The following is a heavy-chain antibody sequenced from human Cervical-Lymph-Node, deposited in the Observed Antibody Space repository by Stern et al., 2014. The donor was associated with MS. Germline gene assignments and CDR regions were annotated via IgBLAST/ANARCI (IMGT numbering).Heavy chain of an antibody. J-gene: IGHJ6*02. CDR2: IGSDGSDP. Sequence: EVQLVESGGGLVRPGGSLRLSCAASGFTFSSYWLHWVRQVPGKGLVWVSRIGSDGSDPIYADSVKGRFTMSRDNSRNTVYLQMNRLRAEDTAVYFCAREYEVYSIQAYYGMDVWGQGTTVIVSS. CDR3: AREYEVYSIQAYYGMDV. V-gene: IGHV3-74*02. CDR1: GFTFSSYW. D-gene: IGHD2-8*01.